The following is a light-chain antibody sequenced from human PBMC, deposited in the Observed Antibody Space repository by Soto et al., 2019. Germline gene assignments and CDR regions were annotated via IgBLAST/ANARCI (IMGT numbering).Light chain of an antibody. Sequence: QPVLTQPPSASGTPGQRVTISCSGSSSNIGSHTVNWYHQLPGTAPKLLIYSNNQRPSGVPDRFSGSKSGTSASLAISGLQSEDEDDYYCAAWDDSLNGVVFGGGTKLTVL. J-gene: IGLJ2*01. CDR3: AAWDDSLNGVV. V-gene: IGLV1-44*01. CDR2: SNN. CDR1: SSNIGSHT.